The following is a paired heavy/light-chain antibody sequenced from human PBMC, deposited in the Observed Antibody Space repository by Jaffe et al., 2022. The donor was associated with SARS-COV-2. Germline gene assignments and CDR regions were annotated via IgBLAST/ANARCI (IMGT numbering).Light chain of an antibody. V-gene: IGKV4-1*01. CDR2: WAS. J-gene: IGKJ1*01. CDR1: QSVFYSSNNKNY. CDR3: QQYYSTPWT. Sequence: DIVMTQSPDSLAVSLGERATINCKSSQSVFYSSNNKNYLAWYQQKAGQPPKLLIYWASTRESGVPERFSGSGSGTDFTLTISSLQAEDVAVYYCQQYYSTPWTFGQGTKVEIK.
Heavy chain of an antibody. CDR3: AKEGEIVGVVPTTMGNWLDP. V-gene: IGHV1-69*08. Sequence: QVQLVQSGAEVKKPGSSVKVSCKASGGTFNTYTITWVRQAPGQGLEWMGRIIPLLGVVNYAQKFQGRVTITADKSTSTAYMELISLRSEDTAVYYCAKEGEIVGVVPTTMGNWLDPWGQGTLVTVSS. D-gene: IGHD2-15*01. CDR1: GGTFNTYT. J-gene: IGHJ5*02. CDR2: IIPLLGVV.